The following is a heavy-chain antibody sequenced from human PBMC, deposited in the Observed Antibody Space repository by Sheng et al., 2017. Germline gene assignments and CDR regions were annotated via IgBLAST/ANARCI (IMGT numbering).Heavy chain of an antibody. CDR2: INPSGGST. V-gene: IGHV1-46*01. D-gene: IGHD1-1*01. Sequence: KPGASVKVSCKASGYTFTSYYMHWVRQAPGQGLEWMGIINPSGGSTSYAQKFQGRVTMTRDTSTSTVYMELSSLRSEDTAVYYCARNIGVLRILAVQLERHVKGLWGPWFDPWGQGTLVTVSS. CDR3: ARNIGVLRILAVQLERHVKGLWGPWFDP. J-gene: IGHJ5*02. CDR1: GYTFTSYY.